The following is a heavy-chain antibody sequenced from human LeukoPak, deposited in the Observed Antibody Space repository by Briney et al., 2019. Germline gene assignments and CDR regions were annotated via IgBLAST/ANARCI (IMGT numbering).Heavy chain of an antibody. CDR1: GGSISSYY. Sequence: PSETLSLTCTVSGGSISSYYWSWIRQPAGKGLEWIGRIYTSGSTNYNPSLKSRVTISVDTSKNQFSLKLSSVTAADTAVYYCASSRYDFWSFRYWGQGTLVTVSS. V-gene: IGHV4-4*07. CDR2: IYTSGST. J-gene: IGHJ4*02. D-gene: IGHD3-3*01. CDR3: ASSRYDFWSFRY.